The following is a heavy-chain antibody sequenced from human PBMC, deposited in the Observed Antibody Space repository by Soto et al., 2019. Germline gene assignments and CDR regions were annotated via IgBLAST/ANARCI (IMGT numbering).Heavy chain of an antibody. D-gene: IGHD1-7*01. J-gene: IGHJ4*02. Sequence: LSLTCTVSGGSISSDYYYWSWIRQPPGKGLEWIGYIYYSGRTAYNPSLKSRIIISIDTSKNKFSLSLNSLNAADTAVYYCAGELRNSPEDFDCWGLGNLVTAPQ. CDR3: AGELRNSPEDFDC. CDR1: GGSISSDYYY. V-gene: IGHV4-30-4*01. CDR2: IYYSGRT.